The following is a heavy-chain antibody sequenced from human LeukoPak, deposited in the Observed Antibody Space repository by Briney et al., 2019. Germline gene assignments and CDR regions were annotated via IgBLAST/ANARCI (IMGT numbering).Heavy chain of an antibody. CDR2: IWYDGINK. J-gene: IGHJ1*01. CDR1: GFTFSSYG. V-gene: IGHV3-33*06. D-gene: IGHD3-16*01. Sequence: GGSLRLSCAASGFTFSSYGMHWVRQAPGKGLEWVAVIWYDGINKNYADSVKGRFTISRDNSKNTLYLQMNSLRAEDTAAYYCANGGQEYFQHWGQGTLVTVSS. CDR3: ANGGQEYFQH.